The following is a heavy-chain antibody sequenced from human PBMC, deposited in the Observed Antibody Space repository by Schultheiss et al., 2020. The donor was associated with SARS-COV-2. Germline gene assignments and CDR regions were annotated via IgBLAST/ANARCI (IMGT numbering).Heavy chain of an antibody. Sequence: GESLKISCKGSGYSFTSYWIGWVRQAPGQGLEWMGWISAYNGNTNYAQKLQGRVTMTRDTSTSTAYMELSRLRSDDTAVYYCARGRSYYYDSSGLDYWGQGTLVTVSS. CDR3: ARGRSYYYDSSGLDY. CDR1: GYSFTSYW. D-gene: IGHD3-22*01. CDR2: ISAYNGNT. V-gene: IGHV1-18*04. J-gene: IGHJ4*02.